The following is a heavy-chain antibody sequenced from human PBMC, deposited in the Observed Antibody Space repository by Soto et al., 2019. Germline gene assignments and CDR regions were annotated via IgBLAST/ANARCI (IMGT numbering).Heavy chain of an antibody. CDR1: GVSFSDYS. V-gene: IGHV3-21*01. CDR3: ARSGEILQTFDS. D-gene: IGHD1-26*01. CDR2: ISGSSSYI. J-gene: IGHJ4*02. Sequence: GGSLRLSCVVSGVSFSDYSMNWVRQAPGKGLEWVALISGSSSYIYYADSVKGRFTISRNNAKNSLFLQMDSLRVEDTAVYYCARSGEILQTFDSWGQGTLVTVSS.